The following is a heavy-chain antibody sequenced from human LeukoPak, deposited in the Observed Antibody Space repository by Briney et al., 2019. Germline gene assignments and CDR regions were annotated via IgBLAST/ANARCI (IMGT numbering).Heavy chain of an antibody. CDR2: IYYSGST. CDR3: ARQWLPYNWFDP. CDR1: GGSFSGCY. Sequence: SETLSLTCAVYGGSFSGCYWSWIRQPPGKGLEWIGYIYYSGSTNYNPSLKSRVTISVDTSKNQFSLKLSSVTAADTAVYYCARQWLPYNWFDPWGQGTLVTVSS. J-gene: IGHJ5*02. D-gene: IGHD5-24*01. V-gene: IGHV4-59*08.